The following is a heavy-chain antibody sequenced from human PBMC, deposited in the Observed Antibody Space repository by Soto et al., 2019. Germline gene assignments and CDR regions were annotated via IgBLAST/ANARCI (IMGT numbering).Heavy chain of an antibody. CDR2: ISAYNGNT. J-gene: IGHJ6*03. CDR3: AREGDNWNPNGHYYYYMDV. Sequence: ASLKVSCKASGYTFTSYGISWVRQAPGQGLEWMGWISAYNGNTNYAQKLQGRVTMTTDTSTSTAYMELRSLRSDDTAVYYCAREGDNWNPNGHYYYYMDVWGKGTTVTVSS. V-gene: IGHV1-18*01. CDR1: GYTFTSYG. D-gene: IGHD1-20*01.